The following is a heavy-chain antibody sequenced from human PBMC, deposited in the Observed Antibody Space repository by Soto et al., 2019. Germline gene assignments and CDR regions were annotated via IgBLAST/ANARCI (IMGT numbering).Heavy chain of an antibody. Sequence: ASVKVSCKASGYTFTGYYMHWVRQAPGQGLEWMGWINPNSGGTNYAQKFQGWVTMTRDTSISTAYMELSRLRSDDTAVYYCARDGARVGATPNFDYWGQGTLVTVSS. CDR3: ARDGARVGATPNFDY. J-gene: IGHJ4*02. CDR1: GYTFTGYY. CDR2: INPNSGGT. V-gene: IGHV1-2*04. D-gene: IGHD1-26*01.